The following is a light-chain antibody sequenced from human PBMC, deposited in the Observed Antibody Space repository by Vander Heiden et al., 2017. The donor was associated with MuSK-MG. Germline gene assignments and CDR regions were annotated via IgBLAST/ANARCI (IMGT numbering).Light chain of an antibody. Sequence: IVLTQPPGTLSLSPGERAILSCRASQSVDSKFLAWHQQKPGQAPRLLIFGASSRATGIPDRFSGSGSATDFTLTISGLEPEDFAVYYCQQDGTPPWTFGQGTKVESK. V-gene: IGKV3-20*01. CDR2: GAS. CDR3: QQDGTPPWT. J-gene: IGKJ1*01. CDR1: QSVDSKF.